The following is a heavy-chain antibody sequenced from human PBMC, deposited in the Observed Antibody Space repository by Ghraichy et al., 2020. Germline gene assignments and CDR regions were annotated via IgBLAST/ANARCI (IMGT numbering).Heavy chain of an antibody. CDR2: ITSSSRSI. CDR1: GFTFSGYN. V-gene: IGHV3-48*02. CDR3: ARASRVVRFYYYDGMDV. J-gene: IGHJ6*02. Sequence: GGSLRLYCVGSGFTFSGYNMNWVRQSPGKGLEWVSYITSSSRSIFYADSVKGRFTISRDNAKNSLSLQMNGLRDEDTAVYYCARASRVVRFYYYDGMDVWGQGTTVTVSS. D-gene: IGHD4-23*01.